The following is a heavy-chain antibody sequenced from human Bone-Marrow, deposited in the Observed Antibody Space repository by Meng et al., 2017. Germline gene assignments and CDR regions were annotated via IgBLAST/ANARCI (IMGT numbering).Heavy chain of an antibody. Sequence: GGSLRLSCTVSGFTFGDYAMTWVRQAPGKGLEWVGFIRSKAYGGTTEYAASVKGRFTISRDDSKSIAYRQMNSLKTEDTAVYYCTRRNGWAVDYWGQGTLVTVSS. V-gene: IGHV3-49*04. CDR3: TRRNGWAVDY. CDR2: IRSKAYGGTT. D-gene: IGHD6-19*01. CDR1: GFTFGDYA. J-gene: IGHJ4*02.